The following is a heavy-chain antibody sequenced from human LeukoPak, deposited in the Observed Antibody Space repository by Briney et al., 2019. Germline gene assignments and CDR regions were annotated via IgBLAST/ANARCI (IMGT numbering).Heavy chain of an antibody. D-gene: IGHD5-24*01. CDR2: IYYSGST. Sequence: SETLSLICTVSGGSISSSSYYWGWIRQPPGKGLEWIGSIYYSGSTYYNPSLKSRVTVSVDTSKNQFSLKLSSVTAADTAVYYCARVEMATIRYYFDYWGQGTLVTVSS. CDR3: ARVEMATIRYYFDY. J-gene: IGHJ4*02. V-gene: IGHV4-39*07. CDR1: GGSISSSSYY.